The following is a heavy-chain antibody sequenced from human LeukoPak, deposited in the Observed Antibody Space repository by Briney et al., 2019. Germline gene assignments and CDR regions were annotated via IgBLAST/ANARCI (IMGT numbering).Heavy chain of an antibody. D-gene: IGHD3-22*01. Sequence: ASVKVSCKASGYTFTGYYMHWVRQAPGQGLEWMGWINPKNGDTNYAQKFQGRVTMTRDTSTSTVYMELSSLRSEDTAVYYCARGHTSGYNWTPFDYWGQGALVTVSS. CDR3: ARGHTSGYNWTPFDY. V-gene: IGHV1-2*02. CDR1: GYTFTGYY. J-gene: IGHJ4*02. CDR2: INPKNGDT.